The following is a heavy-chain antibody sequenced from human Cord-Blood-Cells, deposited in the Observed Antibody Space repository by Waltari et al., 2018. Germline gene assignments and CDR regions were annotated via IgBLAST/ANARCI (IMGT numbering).Heavy chain of an antibody. V-gene: IGHV3-30*02. CDR3: ATYSASRGFNY. CDR1: GLPFTTCG. D-gene: IGHD6-13*01. J-gene: IGHJ4*02. CDR2: IRSDGSNI. Sequence: QLQVVESGGGVVQPGASLRLPCAATGLPFTTCGWHWVRQALGKGLEWVAYIRSDGSNINYADSVKGRFTISRDNSKNTLYLQMNSLRAEDTAVYYCATYSASRGFNYWGQGTLVTVSS.